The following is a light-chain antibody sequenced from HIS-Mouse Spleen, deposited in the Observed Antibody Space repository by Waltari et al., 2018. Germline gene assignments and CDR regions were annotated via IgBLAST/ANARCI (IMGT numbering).Light chain of an antibody. V-gene: IGLV2-11*01. CDR1: SSDVGGYNY. J-gene: IGLJ3*02. CDR2: DVS. CDR3: CSYAGSYTWV. Sequence: QSALTQPRSVSGSPGQSVTISCTGTSSDVGGYNYVSWYQQHPGKAPKLMIYDVSNRPSGVPVRCSGSKSGNTASLTISGLQAEDEADYYCCSYAGSYTWVFGGGTKLTVL.